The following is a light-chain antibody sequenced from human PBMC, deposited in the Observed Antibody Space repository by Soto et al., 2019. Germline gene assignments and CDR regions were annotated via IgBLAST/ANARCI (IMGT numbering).Light chain of an antibody. V-gene: IGKV3-20*01. CDR3: QQYGSSTTLT. Sequence: EIVLTQSPGTLSLSPGERATLSCRASQSVSSSFLAWYQQKPGQAPRLLIYGASFRATGIPDRFSGSGSGTDFTLTISRLEPEDFAVYYCQQYGSSTTLTFGGGTKVEIK. J-gene: IGKJ4*01. CDR1: QSVSSSF. CDR2: GAS.